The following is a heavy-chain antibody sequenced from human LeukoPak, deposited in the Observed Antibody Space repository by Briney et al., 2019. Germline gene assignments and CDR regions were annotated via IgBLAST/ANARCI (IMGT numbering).Heavy chain of an antibody. Sequence: SETLSLTCTVSGGSISSYFWNWIRQPAGKGLEWIGKIYGGGSTTYNPSPNYNPSLKSRVTMPVDTSNNEFSLSLTSVTAADTAVYYCARDLRWGSPVAYWGQGILVTVSS. D-gene: IGHD3-16*01. J-gene: IGHJ4*02. CDR1: GGSISSYF. CDR2: IYGGGSTTYNPSP. V-gene: IGHV4-4*07. CDR3: ARDLRWGSPVAY.